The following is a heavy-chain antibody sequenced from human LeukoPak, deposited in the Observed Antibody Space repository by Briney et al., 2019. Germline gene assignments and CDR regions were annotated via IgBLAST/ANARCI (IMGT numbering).Heavy chain of an antibody. CDR3: AKDIVAAAGTPGMDV. Sequence: PGRSLRLSCAASGFTFDDYAMHWVRQAPGKGLEWVSGISWNSGSIGYADSVKGRFTISRDNAKNSLYLQMNSLRAEDTALYYCAKDIVAAAGTPGMDVWGQGTTVTVSS. V-gene: IGHV3-9*01. D-gene: IGHD6-13*01. J-gene: IGHJ6*02. CDR2: ISWNSGSI. CDR1: GFTFDDYA.